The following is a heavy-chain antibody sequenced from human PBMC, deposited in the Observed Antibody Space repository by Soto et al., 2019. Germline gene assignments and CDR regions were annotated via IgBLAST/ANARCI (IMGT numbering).Heavy chain of an antibody. Sequence: ASVKGACKASGYTFTIYYMHWVRQTPGQGLEWMGIINPSGGSTSYAQKFQSRVTMTRDTSTSTVYMELSSLRSEDTAVYYCARDRRGYCSSTSCYYGMDVWGQGTTVTVSS. CDR3: ARDRRGYCSSTSCYYGMDV. CDR1: GYTFTIYY. J-gene: IGHJ6*02. CDR2: INPSGGST. V-gene: IGHV1-46*01. D-gene: IGHD2-2*03.